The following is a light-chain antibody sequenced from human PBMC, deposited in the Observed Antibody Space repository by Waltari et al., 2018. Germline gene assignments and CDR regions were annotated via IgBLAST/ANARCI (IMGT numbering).Light chain of an antibody. Sequence: EIMLTQSPDTLSLSTGERATPSCRASQSISSNSLTWYQQKPGQAPRLLIYGASNRATGIPDRFTGSGSGTDFTLTVSRLEPEDFAVYYCLQYDKSRTFGQGTRVEIK. J-gene: IGKJ1*01. CDR1: QSISSNS. V-gene: IGKV3-20*01. CDR2: GAS. CDR3: LQYDKSRT.